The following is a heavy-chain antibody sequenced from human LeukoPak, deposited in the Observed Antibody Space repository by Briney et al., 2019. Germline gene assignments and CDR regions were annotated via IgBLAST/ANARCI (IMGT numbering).Heavy chain of an antibody. CDR3: AKATQQPKAAHAFDI. Sequence: GGSLRLSCAASGFTFSSYWMHWVRQAPGKGLVWVSRINSDGSSTSYADSVKGRFTIFRDNAKNTLYLQMNSLRAEDTAVYYCAKATQQPKAAHAFDIWGQGTMVTVSS. CDR2: INSDGSST. D-gene: IGHD1-14*01. CDR1: GFTFSSYW. J-gene: IGHJ3*02. V-gene: IGHV3-74*01.